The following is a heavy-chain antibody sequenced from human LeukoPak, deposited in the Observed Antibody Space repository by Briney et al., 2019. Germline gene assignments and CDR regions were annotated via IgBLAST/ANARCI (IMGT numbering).Heavy chain of an antibody. J-gene: IGHJ4*02. V-gene: IGHV3-7*01. CDR3: ARSHYGLDY. CDR1: GFTFSKHW. D-gene: IGHD4-17*01. CDR2: INPDGSEK. Sequence: GGSLRLSCAASGFTFSKHWMSWVRQAPGKGLEWVASINPDGSEKYYVDSVKGRFTISRDNAKNSMYLQMNSLRAEDTAMYYCARSHYGLDYWGQGTLVTVSS.